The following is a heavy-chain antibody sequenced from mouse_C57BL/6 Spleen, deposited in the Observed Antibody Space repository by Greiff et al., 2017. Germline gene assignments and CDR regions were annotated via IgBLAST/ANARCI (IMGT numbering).Heavy chain of an antibody. Sequence: EVQLQQSGAELVRPGASVTLSCTASGFTIKDYYMHWVKQRPEQGLEWIGRIDPEDGDTEYAPKFQGKATMTADTSSNTAYLQLSSLTSEDTAVYYCTTCYYYGSSYGYFDVWGTGTTVTVSS. J-gene: IGHJ1*03. CDR2: IDPEDGDT. CDR1: GFTIKDYY. V-gene: IGHV14-1*01. D-gene: IGHD1-1*01. CDR3: TTCYYYGSSYGYFDV.